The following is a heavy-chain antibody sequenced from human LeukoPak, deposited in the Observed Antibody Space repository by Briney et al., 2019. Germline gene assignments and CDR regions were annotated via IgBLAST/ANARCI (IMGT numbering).Heavy chain of an antibody. D-gene: IGHD3-10*01. J-gene: IGHJ4*02. CDR3: ARGLVPVSGKTSGSYDPAFDY. V-gene: IGHV1-2*04. CDR1: GYTFTGYY. Sequence: ASVKVSCKASGYTFTGYYMHWVRQAPGQGLEWMGWINPNSGGTNYAQKFQGWVTMTRDTSISTDYMELSRLRSDDTAVYYCARGLVPVSGKTSGSYDPAFDYWGQGTLVTVSS. CDR2: INPNSGGT.